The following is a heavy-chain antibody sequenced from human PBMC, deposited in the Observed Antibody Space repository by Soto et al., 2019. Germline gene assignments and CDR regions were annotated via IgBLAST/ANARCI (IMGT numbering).Heavy chain of an antibody. CDR3: ARELHYCGRSCCMDV. J-gene: IGHJ6*02. CDR1: GYTFTSYG. CDR2: ISTYSGDT. V-gene: IGHV1-18*04. D-gene: IGHD1-26*01. Sequence: QVHLEQSGTEVKKAGGTVKVSCKASGYTFTSYGISWVRQAPGQGLEWMGWISTYSGDTKFAQKFQGRVTLTTDTSTSRVDIQLMSLTSDDTAVDYCARELHYCGRSCCMDVWGQGTMVIASS.